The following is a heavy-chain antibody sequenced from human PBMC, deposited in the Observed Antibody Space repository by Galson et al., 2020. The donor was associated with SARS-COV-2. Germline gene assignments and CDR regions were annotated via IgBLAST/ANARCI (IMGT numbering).Heavy chain of an antibody. CDR1: GGSISSYY. CDR3: ARDLWGRHYDSNTGYYNDGFDL. J-gene: IGHJ2*01. CDR2: IYYSGST. Sequence: ETSETLSLTCTVSGGSISSYYWSWIRQPPGKGLEWIGYIYYSGSTNYNPSLKSRVTISVDTSKNQFSLKLSSVTAADTAVYYCARDLWGRHYDSNTGYYNDGFDLWGRGTLVTVSS. V-gene: IGHV4-59*12. D-gene: IGHD3-9*01.